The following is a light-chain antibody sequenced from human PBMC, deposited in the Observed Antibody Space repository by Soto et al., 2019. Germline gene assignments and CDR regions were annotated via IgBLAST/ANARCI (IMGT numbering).Light chain of an antibody. V-gene: IGKV1-39*01. CDR2: AAS. CDR3: QQTDSFPRT. Sequence: DIQMTQSPSSLSASVGDRVTITCRASQSISSYLNWYQHKPGKAPKLLIYAASSLQTGVPSRFSGSRSGTDFALTISSLQRDDFATYYCQQTDSFPRTFGHGTKVDIK. CDR1: QSISSY. J-gene: IGKJ1*01.